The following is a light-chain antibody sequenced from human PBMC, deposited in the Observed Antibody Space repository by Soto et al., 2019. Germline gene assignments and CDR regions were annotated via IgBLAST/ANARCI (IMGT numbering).Light chain of an antibody. CDR1: QSVSTSY. V-gene: IGKV3-20*01. CDR2: GES. J-gene: IGKJ4*01. Sequence: EIVLTQSPGPLSLSPGERATLSCRASQSVSTSYFAWNQRTPGQAPRRLIYGESSRATGIPDRFSGSGSGTDFTLTISRLEPEDFSVYYCQQYGSSPPLTFGGGTKVEIK. CDR3: QQYGSSPPLT.